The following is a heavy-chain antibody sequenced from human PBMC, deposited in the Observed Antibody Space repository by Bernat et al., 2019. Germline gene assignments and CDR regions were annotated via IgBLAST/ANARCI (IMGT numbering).Heavy chain of an antibody. CDR1: GGTFSSYA. CDR3: ARPTVVTPVFYYYYGMDV. CDR2: IIPILGIA. V-gene: IGHV1-69*04. J-gene: IGHJ6*02. D-gene: IGHD4-23*01. Sequence: QVQLVQSGAEVKKPGSSVKVSCKASGGTFSSYAISWVRQAPGQGLEWMGRIIPILGIANYAQKFQGRVTITADTSTSTAYMELSSLRSEDTAVYYCARPTVVTPVFYYYYGMDVWGQGTTVTVSS.